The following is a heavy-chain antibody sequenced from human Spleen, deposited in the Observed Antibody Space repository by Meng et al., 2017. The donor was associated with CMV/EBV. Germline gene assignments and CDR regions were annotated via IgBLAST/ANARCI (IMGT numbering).Heavy chain of an antibody. J-gene: IGHJ4*02. CDR2: ISYDGSNK. V-gene: IGHV3-30-3*01. Sequence: HWVRQAPGKWLEWVAVISYDGSNKYYADSVKGRFTISRDNSKNTLYLQMNSLRAEDTAVYYCARGPQPRARAYYYDSSGYYYSVNFDYWGQGTLVTVSS. D-gene: IGHD3-22*01. CDR3: ARGPQPRARAYYYDSSGYYYSVNFDY.